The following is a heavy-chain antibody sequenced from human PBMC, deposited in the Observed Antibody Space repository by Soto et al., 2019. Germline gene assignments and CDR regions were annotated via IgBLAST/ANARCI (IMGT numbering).Heavy chain of an antibody. CDR1: RDSISSSAYY. Sequence: SETLSLTCTVSRDSISSSAYYWSWIRQHPEKGLEWMGYIYYRGTTYYNPSLKSRVTISVDTSKNQFSLNLNSVTAADTAVYYCARLVDNYGHYYFDYWGQGILVTVSS. D-gene: IGHD5-18*01. CDR2: IYYRGTT. CDR3: ARLVDNYGHYYFDY. V-gene: IGHV4-31*03. J-gene: IGHJ4*02.